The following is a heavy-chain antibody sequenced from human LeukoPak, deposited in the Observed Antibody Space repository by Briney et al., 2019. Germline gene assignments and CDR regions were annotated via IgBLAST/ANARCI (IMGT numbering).Heavy chain of an antibody. V-gene: IGHV3-21*01. CDR1: GFTFSSYS. J-gene: IGHJ5*02. CDR2: ISSSSSYI. D-gene: IGHD2-2*01. CDR3: ARDLGYCSSTSCYNWFNP. Sequence: GGSLRLSCAASGFTFSSYSMIWVRQAPGKGLEWVSSISSSSSYIYYADSVKGRFTISRDNAKNSLYLQMNSLRAEDTAVYYCARDLGYCSSTSCYNWFNPWGQGTLVTVSS.